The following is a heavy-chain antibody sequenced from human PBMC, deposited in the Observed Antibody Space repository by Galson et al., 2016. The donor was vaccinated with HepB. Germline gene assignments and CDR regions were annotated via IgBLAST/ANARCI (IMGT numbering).Heavy chain of an antibody. J-gene: IGHJ5*02. CDR1: GFTFSTYS. Sequence: SLRLSCAASGFTFSTYSMNWVRQAAGKGLEWVANIKRDGSEKDYVDSVKGRFTISRDNAKKSLSLQMNSLRAEDTAAYYCAREGIWFGDLAWGQGALVTVSS. CDR3: AREGIWFGDLA. D-gene: IGHD3-10*01. CDR2: IKRDGSEK. V-gene: IGHV3-7*01.